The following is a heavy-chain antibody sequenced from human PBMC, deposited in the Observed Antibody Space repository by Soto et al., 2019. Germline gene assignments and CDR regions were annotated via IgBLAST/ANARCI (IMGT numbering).Heavy chain of an antibody. J-gene: IGHJ6*02. CDR3: ARETAGVTAAMRGGYYSGMDV. V-gene: IGHV1-69*12. D-gene: IGHD2-2*01. CDR1: GGTFSNYA. CDR2: TIPFFVTA. Sequence: QVQLVQSGAEVKKPGSSVKVSCKASGGTFSNYAITWVRQAPGQGLEWMGGTIPFFVTANYAQKFQGRVTIPADEATSTAYMELSSLTSEDTAVYFCARETAGVTAAMRGGYYSGMDVWGQGTTVTVSS.